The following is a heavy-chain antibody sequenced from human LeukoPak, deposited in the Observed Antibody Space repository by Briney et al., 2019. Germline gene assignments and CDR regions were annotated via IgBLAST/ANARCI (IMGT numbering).Heavy chain of an antibody. D-gene: IGHD3-22*01. CDR3: ARVITGYYDSSGYPDY. CDR2: IIPIFGTA. V-gene: IGHV1-69*05. Sequence: EASVKVSCKASGGTFSSYAISWVRQAPGQGLEWMGGIIPIFGTANYAQKFQGRVTITTDESTSTAYMELSSLRSEDTAVYYCARVITGYYDSSGYPDYWGQGTLVTVSS. CDR1: GGTFSSYA. J-gene: IGHJ4*02.